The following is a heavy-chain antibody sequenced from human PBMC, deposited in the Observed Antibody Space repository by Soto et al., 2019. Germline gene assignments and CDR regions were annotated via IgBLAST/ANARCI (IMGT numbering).Heavy chain of an antibody. CDR3: ARIIPGTNALDAFDI. V-gene: IGHV1-46*01. D-gene: IGHD1-7*01. CDR2: INPSGGST. J-gene: IGHJ3*02. Sequence: ASVKVSCKASGYTFTSYYMHWVRQAPGQGLEWMGIINPSGGSTSYAQKFQGRVTMTRDTSTSTVYMELSSLRSEDTAVYYCARIIPGTNALDAFDIWGQGTMVTVSS. CDR1: GYTFTSYY.